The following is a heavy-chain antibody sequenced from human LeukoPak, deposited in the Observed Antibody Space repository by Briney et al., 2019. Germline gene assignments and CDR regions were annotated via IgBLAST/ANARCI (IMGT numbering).Heavy chain of an antibody. V-gene: IGHV1-69*04. CDR3: ARGGSGGDI. CDR1: GGTFSSYA. CDR2: IIPIFGIA. Sequence: SLKVSCKASGGTFSSYAISWVRQAPGQGLEWMGRIIPIFGIANYAQKFQGRVTITADKSTSTAYMELSSLRSEDTAVYYCARGGSGGDIWGQGTMVTVSS. D-gene: IGHD3-10*01. J-gene: IGHJ3*02.